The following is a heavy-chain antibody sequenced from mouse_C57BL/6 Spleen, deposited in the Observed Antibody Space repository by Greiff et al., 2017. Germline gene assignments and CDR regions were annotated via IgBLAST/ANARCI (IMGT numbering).Heavy chain of an antibody. D-gene: IGHD2-2*01. V-gene: IGHV5-17*01. CDR1: GFTFSDYG. CDR2: ISSGSSTI. J-gene: IGHJ1*03. CDR3: ARQGGYDGWYFEV. Sequence: EVMLVESGGGLVKPGGSLKLSCAASGFTFSDYGMHWVRQAPEKGLEWVAYISSGSSTIYYADTVQGRFTISRDNAKNTLFLQMTGLRSEDTAMYYGARQGGYDGWYFEVWGTGTTVTVSS.